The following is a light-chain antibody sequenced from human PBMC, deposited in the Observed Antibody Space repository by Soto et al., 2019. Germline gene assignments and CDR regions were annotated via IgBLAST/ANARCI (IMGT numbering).Light chain of an antibody. CDR2: EGS. V-gene: IGLV2-23*01. CDR3: CSYAGSSTYV. J-gene: IGLJ1*01. CDR1: SSDVGSYNL. Sequence: QSVLTQPPSVSGAPGQRVTISCTGTSSDVGSYNLVSWYQQHPGKAPKLMIYEGSKRPSGVSNRFSGSKSGNTASLTISGLQAEDEADYYCCSYAGSSTYVFGTGTKV.